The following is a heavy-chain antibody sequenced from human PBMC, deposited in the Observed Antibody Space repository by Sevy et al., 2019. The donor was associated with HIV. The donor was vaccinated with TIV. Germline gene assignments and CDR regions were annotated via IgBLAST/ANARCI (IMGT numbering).Heavy chain of an antibody. CDR2: ISSSSSYI. CDR3: GRDRSGYKVWSAPLSY. Sequence: GGSLRLSCAASGFTFSSYSMNWVRQAPGKGLEWVSSISSSSSYIYYGESVKGRFTISRDNAKNSLYLQMNSLRAEDTAVYYCGRDRSGYKVWSAPLSYWGQGTLVTVSS. V-gene: IGHV3-21*01. D-gene: IGHD5-12*01. CDR1: GFTFSSYS. J-gene: IGHJ4*02.